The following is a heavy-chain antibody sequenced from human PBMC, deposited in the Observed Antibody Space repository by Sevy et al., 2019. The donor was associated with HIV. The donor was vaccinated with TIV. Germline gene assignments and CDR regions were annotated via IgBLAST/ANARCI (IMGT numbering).Heavy chain of an antibody. J-gene: IGHJ6*02. V-gene: IGHV3-48*02. D-gene: IGHD4-17*01. CDR2: IRSSSSTL. CDR3: ARDEHDNGDAAGMFDNYHNGMDV. Sequence: GGSLRLSCAASGFSFSSYSMNWVRQAPGKGLEWVSYIRSSSSTLYYADSVKGRFTISRDNAKNSLYLQMRSLRNEDTAVYYCARDEHDNGDAAGMFDNYHNGMDVWGQGTTVTVSS. CDR1: GFSFSSYS.